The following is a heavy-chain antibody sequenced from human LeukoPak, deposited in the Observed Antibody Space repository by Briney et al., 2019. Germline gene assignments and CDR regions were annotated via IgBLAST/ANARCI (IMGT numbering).Heavy chain of an antibody. CDR1: GGSISSYY. V-gene: IGHV4-59*01. Sequence: SETLSLTCTVSGGSISSYYWSWIRQPPGKGLEWIGYISYSGSTNYNPSLKSRVTISVDTSKNQFSLKLSSVTAADTAVYYCAGGGRITIFGVVPHWGQGTLVTVSS. D-gene: IGHD3-3*01. CDR3: AGGGRITIFGVVPH. J-gene: IGHJ4*02. CDR2: ISYSGST.